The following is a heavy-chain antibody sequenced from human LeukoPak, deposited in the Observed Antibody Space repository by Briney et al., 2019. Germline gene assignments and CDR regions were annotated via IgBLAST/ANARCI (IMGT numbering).Heavy chain of an antibody. D-gene: IGHD2-21*02. V-gene: IGHV3-74*01. J-gene: IGHJ5*02. Sequence: GGSLRLSCAASAFTLNSYWMVWFRQAPGKGLVWVSCINPDGSWTLHADSVKGRFAISRDYARNTLYLQMNSLGVEDTAMYYCARYEQRPGVTASDPWSQGTLVTVSS. CDR3: ARYEQRPGVTASDP. CDR2: INPDGSWT. CDR1: AFTLNSYW.